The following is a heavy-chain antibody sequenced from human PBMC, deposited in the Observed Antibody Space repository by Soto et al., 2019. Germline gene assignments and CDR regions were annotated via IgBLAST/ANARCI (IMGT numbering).Heavy chain of an antibody. CDR3: ARDKGNQDTVTTYYYGMDV. J-gene: IGHJ6*02. Sequence: GALRLSCAASGFTFIIYAIHWVRQAPGKGLEWVAVISYDGSNKYYADSVKGRFTISRDNSKNTLYLQMNSLRAEDTAVYYCARDKGNQDTVTTYYYGMDVWGQGTTVTVSS. V-gene: IGHV3-30-3*01. D-gene: IGHD4-4*01. CDR2: ISYDGSNK. CDR1: GFTFIIYA.